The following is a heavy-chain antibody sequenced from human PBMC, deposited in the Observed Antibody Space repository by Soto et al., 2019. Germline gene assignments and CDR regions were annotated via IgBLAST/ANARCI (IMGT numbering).Heavy chain of an antibody. Sequence: GGSLRLSCSASGFTFSSCAMSSVRQAPGKGLEGVSLSSGSGGSTYYADSVKGRFTISRDNSRNTLYLQMSSLTAEDTAVYYCAKATRDVLRYFDSSKGDFDYWGQGTLVTVSS. CDR1: GFTFSSCA. CDR2: SSGSGGST. V-gene: IGHV3-23*01. J-gene: IGHJ4*02. D-gene: IGHD3-9*01. CDR3: AKATRDVLRYFDSSKGDFDY.